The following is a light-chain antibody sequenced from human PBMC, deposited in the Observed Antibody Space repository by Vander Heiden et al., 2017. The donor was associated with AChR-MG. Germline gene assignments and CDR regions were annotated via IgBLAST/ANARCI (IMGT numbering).Light chain of an antibody. CDR3: QAWDGTTAV. J-gene: IGLJ2*01. CDR1: KLGDKY. CDR2: QDN. V-gene: IGLV3-1*01. Sequence: SYELTQPPSLSVSTGQTASITCSGDKLGDKYAYWYQQKPGQSPVLVIYQDNKRPSGIPARFSGSNSGSTATLTISGTQAMDEADYYCQAWDGTTAVFGGGTKLTVL.